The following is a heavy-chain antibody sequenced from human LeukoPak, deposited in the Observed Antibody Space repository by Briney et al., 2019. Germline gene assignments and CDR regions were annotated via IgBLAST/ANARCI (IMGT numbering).Heavy chain of an antibody. CDR3: ARGAVPYYYYYGMDV. Sequence: PGGSLRLSCAASGFIFSNYWMSWVRQAPGKGLEWVANIKQDGSEKYYVDSVKGRFTISRDNAKNSLYVQMNSLRAEDMAVYYCARGAVPYYYYYGMDVWGQGTTVTVSS. CDR2: IKQDGSEK. V-gene: IGHV3-7*01. J-gene: IGHJ6*02. CDR1: GFIFSNYW. D-gene: IGHD1-26*01.